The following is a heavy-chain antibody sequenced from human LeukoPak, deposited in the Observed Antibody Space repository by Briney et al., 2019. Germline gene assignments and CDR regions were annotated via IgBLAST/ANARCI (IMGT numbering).Heavy chain of an antibody. CDR3: AREVRSSGYSLDY. D-gene: IGHD3-22*01. J-gene: IGHJ4*02. V-gene: IGHV4-34*01. Sequence: SETLSLTCAVYGGSFSGYYWSWIRQPPGKGLEWIGEINHSRSTNYNPSLKSRVTISVDTSKNQFSLKLRSVTAADTAVYYCAREVRSSGYSLDYWGQGTLVTVSS. CDR1: GGSFSGYY. CDR2: INHSRST.